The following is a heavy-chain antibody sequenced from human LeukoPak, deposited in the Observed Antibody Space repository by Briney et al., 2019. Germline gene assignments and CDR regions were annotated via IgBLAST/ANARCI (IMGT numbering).Heavy chain of an antibody. CDR3: ASGPPLTNDDTPEGYYHYYMDV. CDR1: GGTFSSYD. D-gene: IGHD1-1*01. V-gene: IGHV1-69*13. Sequence: ASVKVSCKASGGTFSSYDISWVRQAPGQGLEWMGGIIPVFGTANYAQKFQGRLSLTADEATGTAYMELGSLRSEDSAIYYCASGPPLTNDDTPEGYYHYYMDVWGKGTTVTISS. J-gene: IGHJ6*03. CDR2: IIPVFGTA.